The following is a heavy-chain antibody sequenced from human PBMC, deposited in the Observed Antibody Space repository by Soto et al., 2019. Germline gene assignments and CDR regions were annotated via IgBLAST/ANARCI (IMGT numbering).Heavy chain of an antibody. D-gene: IGHD2-2*01. CDR3: AHHIVVVPAAYHYFDY. CDR1: GFSLTTKGVG. V-gene: IGHV2-5*02. CDR2: IYWDNDR. Sequence: QITLKESGRTLVEPTQTLTLTCTFSGFSLTTKGVGVGWIRQPPGQALEWLAVIYWDNDRRYSPSLKSRLTITKDTSKNQVVLTMTNMDPVDTATYYCAHHIVVVPAAYHYFDYWGQGTLVTVSS. J-gene: IGHJ4*02.